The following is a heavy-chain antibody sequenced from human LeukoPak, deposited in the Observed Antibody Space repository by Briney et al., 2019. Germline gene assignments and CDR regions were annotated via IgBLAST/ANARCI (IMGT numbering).Heavy chain of an antibody. CDR1: GFLFSSYW. V-gene: IGHV3-7*01. CDR3: ARFRRSAQSY. CDR2: IGPDGSDK. D-gene: IGHD2-15*01. Sequence: GGSLRLSCTTSGFLFSSYWMSWVRQAPGKGLEWVANIGPDGSDKQYVDSMKGRFTISRDNAQNSVYLHMNSLTAEDTAVYYCARFRRSAQSYWGQGILVTVSS. J-gene: IGHJ4*02.